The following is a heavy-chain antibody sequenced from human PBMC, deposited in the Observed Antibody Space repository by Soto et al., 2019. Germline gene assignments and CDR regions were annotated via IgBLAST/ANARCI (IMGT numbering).Heavy chain of an antibody. CDR1: GYTFINYY. Sequence: QVQLVQSGAEVKKPGASVKVSCKASGYTFINYYMHWVRQAPGQGLEWTGIINPNGGSTTYAQKFQGRVTLTRDTSTNTVNMELSSLRSEDTAVYYCAREKWLVRRNDPFDIWGQGTMVTVSS. CDR3: AREKWLVRRNDPFDI. D-gene: IGHD6-19*01. J-gene: IGHJ3*02. V-gene: IGHV1-46*01. CDR2: INPNGGST.